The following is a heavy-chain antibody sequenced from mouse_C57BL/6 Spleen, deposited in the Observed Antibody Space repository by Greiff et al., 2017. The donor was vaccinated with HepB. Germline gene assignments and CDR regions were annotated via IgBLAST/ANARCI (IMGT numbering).Heavy chain of an antibody. CDR1: GYTFTSYW. D-gene: IGHD1-1*01. CDR3: ARSLYYYGSSYYAMDY. V-gene: IGHV1-55*01. CDR2: IYPGSGST. J-gene: IGHJ4*01. Sequence: QVQLQQPGAELVKPGASVKMSCKASGYTFTSYWMTWVKQRPGQGLEWIGDIYPGSGSTNYNEKFKSKATLTVDTSSSTAYMQLSSLTSEDSAVYYCARSLYYYGSSYYAMDYWGQGTSVTVSS.